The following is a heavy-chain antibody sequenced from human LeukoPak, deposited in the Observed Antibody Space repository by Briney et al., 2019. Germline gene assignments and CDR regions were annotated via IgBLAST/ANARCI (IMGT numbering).Heavy chain of an antibody. CDR3: AKDYDRSGSNYWFDP. D-gene: IGHD3-22*01. Sequence: PGRSLRLSCAASGFTFDDYAMHWVRQAPGKGLEWVSGISWNSGSIGYADSVKGRFTISRDNAKNSLYLQMNSLRAEDTALYYCAKDYDRSGSNYWFDPWGQGTLVTVSS. J-gene: IGHJ5*02. CDR2: ISWNSGSI. V-gene: IGHV3-9*01. CDR1: GFTFDDYA.